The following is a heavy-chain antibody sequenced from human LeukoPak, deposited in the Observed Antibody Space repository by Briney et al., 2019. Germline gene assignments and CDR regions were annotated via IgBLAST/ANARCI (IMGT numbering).Heavy chain of an antibody. V-gene: IGHV3-30*03. CDR1: GFLFSGYG. CDR2: LSYDGTIE. D-gene: IGHD1-14*01. J-gene: IGHJ4*02. Sequence: PGGSLRLSCEASGFLFSGYGMHWVRQAPGKGLEWVGYLSYDGTIEYYADSVKGRLTISRDNSKNTLYLQMNSLRDEDTAVYFCARMAWGITSLDYWGQGTLVTVSP. CDR3: ARMAWGITSLDY.